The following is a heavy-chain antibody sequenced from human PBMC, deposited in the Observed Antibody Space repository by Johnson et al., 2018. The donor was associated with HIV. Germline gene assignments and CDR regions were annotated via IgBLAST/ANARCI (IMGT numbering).Heavy chain of an antibody. V-gene: IGHV3-53*01. CDR1: GFTVSSNS. Sequence: VQLVESGGGLIQPGGSLRLSCEASGFTVSSNSLIWVRQAPGRGLEWVSGFHGGGTAYYTDSVKGRFTISRDKSKNTLYLQMKGLRAEDTAVYYCVRHDFVWGISRHAFAIWGKGTMVTVSS. CDR3: VRHDFVWGISRHAFAI. D-gene: IGHD3-16*02. CDR2: FHGGGTA. J-gene: IGHJ3*02.